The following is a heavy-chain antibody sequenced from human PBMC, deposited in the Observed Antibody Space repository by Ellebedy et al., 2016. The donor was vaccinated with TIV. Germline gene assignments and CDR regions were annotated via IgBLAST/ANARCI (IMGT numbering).Heavy chain of an antibody. J-gene: IGHJ4*02. V-gene: IGHV3-9*01. D-gene: IGHD3-16*01. CDR3: AKDKRMITFGGVIDY. CDR2: IGWNSGDI. CDR1: GFTFDDYA. Sequence: GGSLRLSCTTSGFTFDDYAMHWVRQAPGKGLEWVSGIGWNSGDIDYAESVKGRFTISRDNAKNSLYLQMNSLRAEDTDLYYCAKDKRMITFGGVIDYWGQGTLVTVSP.